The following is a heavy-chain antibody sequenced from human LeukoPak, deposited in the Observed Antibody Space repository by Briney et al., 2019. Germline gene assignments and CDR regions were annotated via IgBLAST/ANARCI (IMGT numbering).Heavy chain of an antibody. CDR2: ISWNSGSI. CDR3: AKGSETTVTTEFDY. Sequence: GGSLRLSCAASGFTFDDYAMHWVRQAPGRGLEWVSGISWNSGSIGYADSVKGRFTISRDNAKNSLHLQMNSLRAEDTALYYCAKGSETTVTTEFDYWGQGTLVTVSS. CDR1: GFTFDDYA. D-gene: IGHD4-17*01. J-gene: IGHJ4*02. V-gene: IGHV3-9*01.